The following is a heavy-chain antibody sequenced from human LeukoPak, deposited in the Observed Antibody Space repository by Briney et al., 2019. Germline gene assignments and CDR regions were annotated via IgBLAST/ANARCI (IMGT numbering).Heavy chain of an antibody. Sequence: GASVKVSCTASGYTFTSYAMNWVRQAPGQGLEWMGWINTNTGNPTYAQGFTGRFVFSLDTSVSTAYLQISSLKAEDTAVYYCARPYSSGWNDYFDYWGQGTLVTVSS. V-gene: IGHV7-4-1*02. D-gene: IGHD6-19*01. CDR1: GYTFTSYA. CDR2: INTNTGNP. J-gene: IGHJ4*02. CDR3: ARPYSSGWNDYFDY.